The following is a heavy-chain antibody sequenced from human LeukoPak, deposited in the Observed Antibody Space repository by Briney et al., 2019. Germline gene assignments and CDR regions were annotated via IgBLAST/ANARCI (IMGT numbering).Heavy chain of an antibody. CDR1: GDSISNGVKY. CDR2: IYHSGRS. V-gene: IGHV4-31*03. CDR3: ARDQVECTGVTRQSRVGFDF. D-gene: IGHD2-8*02. J-gene: IGHJ4*02. Sequence: SETLSLTCTVSGDSISNGVKYWSWIRQHPGRGLEWIGYIYHSGRSYYNPSLKCRITMSVDTSKNQFSLNLSSVTAADTAVYYCARDQVECTGVTRQSRVGFDFWGQGTLVTVSS.